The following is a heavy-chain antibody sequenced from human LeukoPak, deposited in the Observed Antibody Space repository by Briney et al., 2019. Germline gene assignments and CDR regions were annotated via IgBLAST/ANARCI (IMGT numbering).Heavy chain of an antibody. Sequence: GGSLRLSCAASGFTFSSYAMYWVRQAPGKGLEWVAVISYDGSNKYYADSVKGRFTISRDNSKNTPYLQMNSLRAEDTAVYYCARDAYDILTGYLNYFDYWGQGTLVTVSS. CDR2: ISYDGSNK. V-gene: IGHV3-30*04. CDR3: ARDAYDILTGYLNYFDY. J-gene: IGHJ4*02. CDR1: GFTFSSYA. D-gene: IGHD3-9*01.